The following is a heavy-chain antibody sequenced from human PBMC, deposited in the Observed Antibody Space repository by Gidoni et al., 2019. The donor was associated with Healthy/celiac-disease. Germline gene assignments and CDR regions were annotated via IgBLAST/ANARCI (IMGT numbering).Heavy chain of an antibody. V-gene: IGHV2-5*02. CDR1: LITSGVG. J-gene: IGHJ4*02. CDR3: ARDYSSGWYVRRGYFDY. CDR2: IYWDDDK. D-gene: IGHD6-19*01. Sequence: LITSGVGVGWIRQPPGKALEWLALIYWDDDKRYSPSLKSRLTITKDTSKNQVVLTMTNMDPVDTATYYCARDYSSGWYVRRGYFDYWGQGTLVTVSS.